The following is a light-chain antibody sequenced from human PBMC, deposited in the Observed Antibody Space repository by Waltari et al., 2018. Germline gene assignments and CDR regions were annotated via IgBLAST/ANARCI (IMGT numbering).Light chain of an antibody. CDR2: DAS. CDR1: QSVSSS. J-gene: IGKJ1*01. Sequence: IVLTQSPATLSLSPGERATLPCRASQSVSSSLAWYQQKPGQAPRLLIYDASSRATGIPDRFSGSGSGTDLTLTISSLEPEDFAVYYCQQYSNWPWTFGQGTKVEIK. CDR3: QQYSNWPWT. V-gene: IGKV3D-20*02.